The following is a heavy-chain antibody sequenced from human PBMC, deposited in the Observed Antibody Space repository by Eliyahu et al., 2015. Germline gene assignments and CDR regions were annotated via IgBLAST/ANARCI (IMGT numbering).Heavy chain of an antibody. D-gene: IGHD2-8*02. CDR1: GFTFXXXX. CDR3: ARPRYCSGGVCYLDY. CDR2: ISGSSSTI. Sequence: EVQLVESGGDLVQPGGSLRLSCAAXGFTFXXXXMNGVRQAPGKGLEWVSYISGSSSTIYYADSVKGRFTISRDNAKNSLFLQINSLRAEDTAVYYCARPRYCSGGVCYLDYWGQGTLVTVSS. J-gene: IGHJ4*02. V-gene: IGHV3-48*04.